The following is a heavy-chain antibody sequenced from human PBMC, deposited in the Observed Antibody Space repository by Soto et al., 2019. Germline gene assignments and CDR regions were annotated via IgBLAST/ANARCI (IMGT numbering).Heavy chain of an antibody. CDR2: VYYSGGA. CDR1: GVSIHNSHSF. D-gene: IGHD2-21*01. V-gene: IGHV4-39*01. CDR3: GRVVEGATRHTDFDS. J-gene: IGHJ5*01. Sequence: SETLSLTCAVSGVSIHNSHSFWGWIRQPPGKGLEFIANVYYSGGAHYNPSFKSRVTISVDTATNQVSLRMSAVTAADTAVYFCGRVVEGATRHTDFDSWGQGTLVTVSS.